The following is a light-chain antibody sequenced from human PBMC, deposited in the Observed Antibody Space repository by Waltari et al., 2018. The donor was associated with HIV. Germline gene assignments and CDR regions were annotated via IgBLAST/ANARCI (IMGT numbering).Light chain of an antibody. CDR1: QPITNL. J-gene: IGKJ4*01. Sequence: DTHLTQSPSSVSASVGDRVTITCRASQPITNLLAWYQQKPGQAPKLLIYSASNLQSGVPSRFTGTGSGTDFRLTINNLQPEDFATYYCQQAHSFSLTFGGGTKVEVK. CDR2: SAS. V-gene: IGKV1-12*01. CDR3: QQAHSFSLT.